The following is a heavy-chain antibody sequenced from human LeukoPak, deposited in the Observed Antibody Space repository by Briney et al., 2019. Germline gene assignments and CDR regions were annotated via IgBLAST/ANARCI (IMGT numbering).Heavy chain of an antibody. CDR1: GGSISSSSYS. CDR2: IYYSGST. D-gene: IGHD6-13*01. CDR3: ARHVRKRGIAAAGSPGWFDP. V-gene: IGHV4-39*01. J-gene: IGHJ5*02. Sequence: PSETLSLICTVSGGSISSSSYSWGWIRQPPGKGLEWIGSIYYSGSTYFNPSLKSRVTISVDTSKNQFSLKLNSVTAADTAVYYCARHVRKRGIAAAGSPGWFDPWGQGTLVTVSS.